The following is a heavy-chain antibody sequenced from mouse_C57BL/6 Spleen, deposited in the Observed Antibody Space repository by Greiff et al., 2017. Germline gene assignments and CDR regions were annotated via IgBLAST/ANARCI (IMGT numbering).Heavy chain of an antibody. J-gene: IGHJ2*01. CDR2: ISDGGSYT. D-gene: IGHD2-12*01. V-gene: IGHV5-4*01. Sequence: EVQGVESGGGLVKPGGSLKLSCAASGFTFSSYAMSWVRQTPEKRLEWVATISDGGSYTYYPDNVKGRFTISRDNAKNNLYLQMSHLKSEDTAMYYCAREGAYYSPFDYWGQGTTLTVSS. CDR1: GFTFSSYA. CDR3: AREGAYYSPFDY.